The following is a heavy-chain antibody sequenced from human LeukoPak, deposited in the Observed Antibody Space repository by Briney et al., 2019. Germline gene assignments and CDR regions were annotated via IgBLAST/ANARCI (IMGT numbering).Heavy chain of an antibody. V-gene: IGHV1-18*01. CDR1: GYTFTSYG. D-gene: IGHD3-3*01. J-gene: IGHJ4*02. CDR2: ISAYNGNT. Sequence: ASVKVSCKASGYTFTSYGISWVRQAPGQGLERTGWISAYNGNTNYAQKLQGRVTMTTDTSTSTAYMELRSLRSDDTAVYYCARDKDFWSGFGFDYWGQGTLVTVSS. CDR3: ARDKDFWSGFGFDY.